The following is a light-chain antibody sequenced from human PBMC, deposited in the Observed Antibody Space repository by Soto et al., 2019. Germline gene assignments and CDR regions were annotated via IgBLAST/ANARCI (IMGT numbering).Light chain of an antibody. CDR2: AAS. J-gene: IGKJ4*01. Sequence: DIQMNQSPSSLSASVGDRVTITCRASQAIINFLGWYQQKPGKVPKLLIYAASTLQSGVPSRFSGSGPGPDFTLTISSLQPEDVATYYCQNYNSVPLTFGGGTKVDIK. V-gene: IGKV1-27*01. CDR1: QAIINF. CDR3: QNYNSVPLT.